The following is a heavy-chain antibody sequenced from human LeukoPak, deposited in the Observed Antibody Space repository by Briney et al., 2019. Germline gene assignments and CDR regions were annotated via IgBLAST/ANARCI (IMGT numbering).Heavy chain of an antibody. CDR1: GYTFTSYG. J-gene: IGHJ6*02. Sequence: ASVKVSCKASGYTFTSYGISWVRQAPGQGLEWMGWISAYNGNTNYAQKLQGRVTMTTDTSTSTAYMELRSLRSDDTAVYYCARLGRGYYYDYYGMDVWGQGTTVTASS. CDR3: ARLGRGYYYDYYGMDV. V-gene: IGHV1-18*01. CDR2: ISAYNGNT.